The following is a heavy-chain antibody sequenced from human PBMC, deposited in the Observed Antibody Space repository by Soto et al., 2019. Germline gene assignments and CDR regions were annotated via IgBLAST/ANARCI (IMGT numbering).Heavy chain of an antibody. CDR2: MNPNSGNT. D-gene: IGHD3-10*01. CDR1: GYTFTSYD. CDR3: ARTMVRGVIKSYYYYGMDV. V-gene: IGHV1-8*01. J-gene: IGHJ6*02. Sequence: QVQLVQSGAEVKKPGASVKVSCKASGYTFTSYDINWVRQATGQGLEWMGWMNPNSGNTGYAQKFKGRVTMTRNTSISTAYMELSSLRSEDTAVYYCARTMVRGVIKSYYYYGMDVWGQGTTVTVSS.